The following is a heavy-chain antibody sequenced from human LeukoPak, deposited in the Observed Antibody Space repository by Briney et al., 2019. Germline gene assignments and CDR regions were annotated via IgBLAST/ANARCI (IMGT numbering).Heavy chain of an antibody. CDR1: GYTFTSYY. J-gene: IGHJ6*03. Sequence: ASVKVSRKASGYTFTSYYMHWVRQAPGQGLEWMGIINPSGGSTSYAQKFQGRVTMTRDTSISTAYMELSRLTSDDTAVYYCARDPSHYYYMDVWGKGTTVTVSS. CDR3: ARDPSHYYYMDV. CDR2: INPSGGST. V-gene: IGHV1-46*01.